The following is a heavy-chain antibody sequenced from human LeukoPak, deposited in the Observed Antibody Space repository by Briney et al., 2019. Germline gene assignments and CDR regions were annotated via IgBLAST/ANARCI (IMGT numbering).Heavy chain of an antibody. CDR2: IYSGGHT. CDR1: GFTVGNSY. Sequence: GSLRLSCAASGFTVGNSYLNWVRQAPGKGLVWVSVIYSGGHTYYADSVKGRFTISRDNSKNTLYLQMHSLTVEDTAVYYCARETSGSHWNWGQGTLVTVSS. J-gene: IGHJ4*02. V-gene: IGHV3-66*01. D-gene: IGHD1-26*01. CDR3: ARETSGSHWN.